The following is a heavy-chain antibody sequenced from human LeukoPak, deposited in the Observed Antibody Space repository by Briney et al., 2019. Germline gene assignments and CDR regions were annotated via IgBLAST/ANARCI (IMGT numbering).Heavy chain of an antibody. V-gene: IGHV3-23*01. CDR3: AKDKSQDSTVTTPLLVYYYYYMDV. Sequence: GGSLRLSCAASGFTFSSYAMSWVRQAPGKGLEWVSAISGSGGSTYYADSVKGRFTISRDNSKNTLYLQMNSLRAEDTAVYYCAKDKSQDSTVTTPLLVYYYYYMDVWGKGTTVTVSS. CDR2: ISGSGGST. CDR1: GFTFSSYA. D-gene: IGHD4-11*01. J-gene: IGHJ6*03.